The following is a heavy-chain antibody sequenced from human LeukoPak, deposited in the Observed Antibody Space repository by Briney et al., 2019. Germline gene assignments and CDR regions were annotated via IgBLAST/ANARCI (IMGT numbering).Heavy chain of an antibody. CDR2: INQSGST. V-gene: IGHV4-34*01. CDR3: AREMPYYDFWSGFRPGGYYYYYMDV. Sequence: SETLSLTCVLYGGSSSGYYWSWIRQPPGKGLEWIGEINQSGSTNYNPSLKSRVTILVDTSKNQFSLKLSSVTAADTAVYYCAREMPYYDFWSGFRPGGYYYYYMDVWGKGTTVTVSS. J-gene: IGHJ6*03. D-gene: IGHD3-3*01. CDR1: GGSSSGYY.